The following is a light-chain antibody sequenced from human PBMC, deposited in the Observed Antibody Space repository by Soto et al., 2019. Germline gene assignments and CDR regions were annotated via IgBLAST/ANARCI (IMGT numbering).Light chain of an antibody. CDR3: QQYVTSPRT. J-gene: IGKJ1*01. CDR2: GAS. CDR1: QSVSSS. V-gene: IGKV3-20*01. Sequence: EIVLTQSPGTLSLSPGERATLSCRASQSVSSSLAWYQQRPGQAPRLLIFGASSRATGIPDRFSGSGSGTDFTLTISRLETEDFAVYYCQQYVTSPRTFGQGTKVEI.